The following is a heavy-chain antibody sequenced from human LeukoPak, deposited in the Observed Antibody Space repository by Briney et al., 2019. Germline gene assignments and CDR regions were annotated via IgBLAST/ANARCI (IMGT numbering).Heavy chain of an antibody. CDR2: IRSETYGGTT. CDR3: TRVPGYSYGYETFDI. V-gene: IGHV3-49*03. D-gene: IGHD5-18*01. CDR1: RFTFGDYA. Sequence: GGSLRLSCTAARFTFGDYAMSWFRQAPGEGLEWVGFIRSETYGGTTEYVASVKGRFTISRDDSKSIAYLQMNSLKTEDTAVYYCTRVPGYSYGYETFDIWGQGTMVTVSS. J-gene: IGHJ3*02.